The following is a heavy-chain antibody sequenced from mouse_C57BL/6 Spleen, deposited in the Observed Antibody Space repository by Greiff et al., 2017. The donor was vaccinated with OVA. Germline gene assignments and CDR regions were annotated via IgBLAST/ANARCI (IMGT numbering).Heavy chain of an antibody. J-gene: IGHJ1*03. CDR1: GYTFTSYW. CDR3: ARRDYGSRDWYFDV. V-gene: IGHV1-69*01. D-gene: IGHD1-1*01. Sequence: QVQLQQSGAELVMPGASVKLSCKASGYTFTSYWMHWVKQRPGQGLEWIGEIDPSDSYTNYNQKFKGKSTLTVDKSSSTAYMQLSSLTSEDSAVYYCARRDYGSRDWYFDVWGTGTTVTVSS. CDR2: IDPSDSYT.